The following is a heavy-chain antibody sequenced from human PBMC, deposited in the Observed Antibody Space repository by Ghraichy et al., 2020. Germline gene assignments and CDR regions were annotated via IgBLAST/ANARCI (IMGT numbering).Heavy chain of an antibody. V-gene: IGHV3-23*01. J-gene: IGHJ5*02. CDR1: GFTFSYYA. Sequence: GGSLRLSCEGSGFTFSYYAMSWVRQAPGKGLEWVSGISGSGGSAYYADSVKGRFTISRDNSKNTLYMQMNSLRVEDTAVYYCAKDPVAGMFLPNWFDPWGQGTLVTVSS. D-gene: IGHD6-19*01. CDR3: AKDPVAGMFLPNWFDP. CDR2: ISGSGGSA.